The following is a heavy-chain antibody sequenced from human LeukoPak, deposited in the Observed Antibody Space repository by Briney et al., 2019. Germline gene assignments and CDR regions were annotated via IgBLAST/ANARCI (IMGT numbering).Heavy chain of an antibody. J-gene: IGHJ4*02. CDR2: IYYSGTT. Sequence: SETLSLTCTVSGASMSSYYWSWIRQPPGKGLEWIGYIYYSGTTNYNPSLKSRVAISVDTSKNQFSLRLMYVTAADTAVYYCASRATTGPPYYLDYWGQGTLVTVSS. CDR3: ASRATTGPPYYLDY. CDR1: GASMSSYY. V-gene: IGHV4-59*01. D-gene: IGHD1-26*01.